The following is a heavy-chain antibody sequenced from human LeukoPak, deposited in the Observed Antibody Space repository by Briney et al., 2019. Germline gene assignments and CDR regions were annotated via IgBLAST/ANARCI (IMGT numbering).Heavy chain of an antibody. CDR3: ARDRRYYYDSTWAFDI. CDR2: IYTSGST. J-gene: IGHJ3*02. Sequence: SETLSLTCTVSGGSISSYYWSWIRQPPGKGLEWIGRIYTSGSTNYNPSLKSRVTMSVDTSKNQFSLKLSSVTAADTAVYYCARDRRYYYDSTWAFDIWGQGTMVTVSS. CDR1: GGSISSYY. D-gene: IGHD3-22*01. V-gene: IGHV4-4*07.